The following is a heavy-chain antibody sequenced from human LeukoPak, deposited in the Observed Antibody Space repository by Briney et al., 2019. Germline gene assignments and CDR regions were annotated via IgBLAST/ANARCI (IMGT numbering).Heavy chain of an antibody. CDR2: IIPILGIA. Sequence: ASVKVSCKASGGTFSSYAISWVRQAPGQGLEWMGRIIPILGIANYAQKFQGRVTITADKSTSTAYMELSSLRSEDTAVYYCARDRVTMVRGVIPIDYWGQGTLVTVSS. V-gene: IGHV1-69*04. CDR3: ARDRVTMVRGVIPIDY. CDR1: GGTFSSYA. D-gene: IGHD3-10*01. J-gene: IGHJ4*02.